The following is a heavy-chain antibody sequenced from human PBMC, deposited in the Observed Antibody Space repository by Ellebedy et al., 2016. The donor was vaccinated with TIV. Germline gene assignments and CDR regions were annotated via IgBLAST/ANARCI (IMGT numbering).Heavy chain of an antibody. J-gene: IGHJ4*02. CDR1: GYTFTNYG. V-gene: IGHV1-18*04. Sequence: ASVKVSCKASGYTFTNYGISWVRQAPGQGLEWMGWINTHNGNTNDAQKFQGRVTMTRDTSISTAYMELSSLGSDDTAVYYCARGVEAGVDYWGQGTLVTVSS. D-gene: IGHD5-24*01. CDR3: ARGVEAGVDY. CDR2: INTHNGNT.